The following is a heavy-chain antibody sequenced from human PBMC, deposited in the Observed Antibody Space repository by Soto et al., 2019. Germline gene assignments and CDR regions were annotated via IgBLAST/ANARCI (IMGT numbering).Heavy chain of an antibody. D-gene: IGHD3-22*01. CDR3: ASTGVVVSQYFQH. CDR2: INVSGGNT. J-gene: IGHJ1*01. V-gene: IGHV1-46*01. CDR1: GYTFSDYY. Sequence: ASVKVSCKASGYTFSDYYLHWVRQAPGQGLEWIGIINVSGGNTHYAQKFRARITMTRDTSTSTAYMELSSLRSEDTAVYYCASTGVVVSQYFQHWGQGTLVTVSS.